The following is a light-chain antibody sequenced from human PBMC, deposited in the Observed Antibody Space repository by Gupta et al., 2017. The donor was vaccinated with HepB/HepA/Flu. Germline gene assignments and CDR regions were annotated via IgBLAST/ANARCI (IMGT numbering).Light chain of an antibody. CDR1: SSNIGSGYN. V-gene: IGLV1-40*01. Sequence: QSVLTQPPSVSGAPGQRVTISCTGSSSNIGSGYNVNWYQQFPGTAPKLLIYENRSRPSGVPDRFSASKSGTSASLAITGLQADDEADYYCQSYDSSLSAWVFGGGTKLTVL. CDR3: QSYDSSLSAWV. CDR2: ENR. J-gene: IGLJ3*02.